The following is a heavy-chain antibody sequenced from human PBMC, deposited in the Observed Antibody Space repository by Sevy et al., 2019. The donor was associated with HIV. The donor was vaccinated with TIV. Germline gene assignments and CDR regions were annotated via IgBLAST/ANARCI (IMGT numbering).Heavy chain of an antibody. CDR3: ARDRAVAGTSYAFDI. CDR1: GFTFSSYA. V-gene: IGHV3-30-3*01. D-gene: IGHD6-19*01. CDR2: ISYDGSNK. Sequence: GGSLRLSCAASGFTFSSYAMHWVRQAPGKGLEWVAVISYDGSNKYYADSVKGRFTISRDNSKNTLYRQMNSLRAEDTAVYYCARDRAVAGTSYAFDIWGQGTMVTVSS. J-gene: IGHJ3*02.